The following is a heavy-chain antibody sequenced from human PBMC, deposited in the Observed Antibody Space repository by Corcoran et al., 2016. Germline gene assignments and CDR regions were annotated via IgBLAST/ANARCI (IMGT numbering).Heavy chain of an antibody. CDR2: LFSNDEK. CDR1: GFSLSNARMG. Sequence: QVTLKESDPVLLKPTEPLTLTCTVSGFSLSNARMGVSWIRQPPGTALEWLAHLFSNDEKSYSTSLKSRLTISKYTSKGQVVLTMTNMDPVDTATNYCARLWDMVRGTYYYGMDVWGQGNTVTGSS. V-gene: IGHV2-26*01. J-gene: IGHJ6*02. D-gene: IGHD3-10*01. CDR3: ARLWDMVRGTYYYGMDV.